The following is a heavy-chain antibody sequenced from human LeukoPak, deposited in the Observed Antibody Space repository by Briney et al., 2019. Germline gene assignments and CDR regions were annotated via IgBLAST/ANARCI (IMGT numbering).Heavy chain of an antibody. CDR2: ISWDGGST. D-gene: IGHD3-16*01. CDR3: AKGRQGLYYYYYMDV. Sequence: QSGGSLRLSCAASGFTFDDYAMHWVRQAPGKGLEWVSLISWDGGSTYYADSVKGRFTISRDNSKNSLYLQMNSLRAEDTALYYCAKGRQGLYYYYYMDVWGKGTTVTVSS. J-gene: IGHJ6*03. CDR1: GFTFDDYA. V-gene: IGHV3-43D*03.